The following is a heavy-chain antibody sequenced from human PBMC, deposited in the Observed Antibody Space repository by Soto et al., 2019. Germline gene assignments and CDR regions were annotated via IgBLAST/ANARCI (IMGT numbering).Heavy chain of an antibody. D-gene: IGHD2-2*01. CDR3: ARALYLGYCISTSCYDYYFDY. J-gene: IGHJ4*02. V-gene: IGHV3-53*01. CDR1: GFTVSSNY. CDR2: IYSGGST. Sequence: GGSLRLSCAASGFTVSSNYMSWVRQAPGKGLEWVSVIYSGGSTYYADSVKGRFTISRDNSKNTLYLQMNSLRAEDTAVYYCARALYLGYCISTSCYDYYFDYWGQGTLVTVSS.